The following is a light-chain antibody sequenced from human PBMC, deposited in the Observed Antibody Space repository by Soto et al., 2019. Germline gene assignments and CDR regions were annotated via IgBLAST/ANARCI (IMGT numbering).Light chain of an antibody. CDR2: GAS. CDR3: QQYGSSPTT. V-gene: IGKV3-20*01. J-gene: IGKJ1*01. CDR1: QSVSSSY. Sequence: EIVLTQSPGTLSLSPGERATLSCRASQSVSSSYLAWYQQKPGQAPRLLIYGASSRATGIPDRISGSGSGTDFTLTISRLEPEDFAVYYCQQYGSSPTTFGQGTKVEIK.